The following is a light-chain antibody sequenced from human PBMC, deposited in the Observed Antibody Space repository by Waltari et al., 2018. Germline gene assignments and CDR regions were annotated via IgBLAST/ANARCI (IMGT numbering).Light chain of an antibody. CDR1: QDIGNW. Sequence: IQMTQSPSSLSASVGERATSTCRASQDIGNWLAWYQQTPEKAPKSLVSAASSLQSGVPSRFSGSGSGTHFTLTISSLQPEDFATYYCQQYNTYPFTFGPGTKVDIK. CDR2: AAS. J-gene: IGKJ3*01. CDR3: QQYNTYPFT. V-gene: IGKV1D-16*01.